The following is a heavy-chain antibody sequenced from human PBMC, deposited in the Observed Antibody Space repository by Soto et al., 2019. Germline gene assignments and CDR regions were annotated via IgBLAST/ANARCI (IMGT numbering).Heavy chain of an antibody. CDR2: TYYRSKWSY. J-gene: IGHJ4*01. Sequence: SQTLSHTCAISGDSVSSNSAAWNWIRQSPSRGLEWLGRTYYRSKWSYDYALSVKSRITINPDTSKNQFSLHLNSVTPEDTALYYCARDGGTGDDFWDYWGQGTLVIVSS. CDR1: GDSVSSNSAA. V-gene: IGHV6-1*01. CDR3: ARDGGTGDDFWDY. D-gene: IGHD3-3*01.